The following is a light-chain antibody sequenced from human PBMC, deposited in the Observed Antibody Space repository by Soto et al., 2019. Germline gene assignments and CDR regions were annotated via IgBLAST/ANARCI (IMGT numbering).Light chain of an antibody. CDR3: QQSFNSPSIT. Sequence: DIQMTQSPSSLSASVGDRVTITCLASETISNYVNWYQQKPGKAPKVLIYAASTLENGVPSSFTGSGSVTEFKLTIRSLQPDDCVPSFCQQSFNSPSITFGQGTRLEI. CDR2: AAS. V-gene: IGKV1-39*01. J-gene: IGKJ5*01. CDR1: ETISNY.